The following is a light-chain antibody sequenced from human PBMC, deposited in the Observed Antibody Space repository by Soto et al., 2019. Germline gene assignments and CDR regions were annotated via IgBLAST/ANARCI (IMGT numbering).Light chain of an antibody. CDR3: QQYGSSPT. CDR1: QSVSSSY. Sequence: IVLTQSRGTLSLSPGERATLSCMASQSVSSSYLAWYQQKPGQAPRLLIYGASSRATGIPDRFSGSGSGTDFTLTISRLEPEDFAVYYCQQYGSSPTFGGGTKVDIK. J-gene: IGKJ4*01. V-gene: IGKV3-20*01. CDR2: GAS.